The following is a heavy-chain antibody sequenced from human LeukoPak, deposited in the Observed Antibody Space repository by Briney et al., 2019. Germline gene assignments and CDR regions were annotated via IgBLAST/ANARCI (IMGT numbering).Heavy chain of an antibody. D-gene: IGHD2-15*01. V-gene: IGHV3-9*01. CDR1: GFIFDDYA. J-gene: IGHJ3*02. CDR2: ISWNSGSI. Sequence: GRSLRLSCAASGFIFDDYAMYWVRQAPGKGLEWVSGISWNSGSIGCADSVKGRFTISRDNAKNSLYLQMNSLRAEDTALYYCAKGYCSGGSCFDDAFDIWGQGTMVTVSS. CDR3: AKGYCSGGSCFDDAFDI.